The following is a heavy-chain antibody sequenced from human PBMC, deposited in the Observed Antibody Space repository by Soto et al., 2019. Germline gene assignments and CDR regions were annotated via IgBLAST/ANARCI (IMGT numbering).Heavy chain of an antibody. CDR3: ATHAGPRFRVLFDY. CDR1: GGTFSSYT. CDR2: IIPILGIA. J-gene: IGHJ4*02. Sequence: GASVKVSCKASGGTFSSYTISWVRQAPGQGLEWMGRIIPILGIANYAQKFQGRVTITADKSTSTAYMELSSLRSEDTAVYYCATHAGPRFRVLFDYWGQGTLVTVSS. D-gene: IGHD3-10*01. V-gene: IGHV1-69*02.